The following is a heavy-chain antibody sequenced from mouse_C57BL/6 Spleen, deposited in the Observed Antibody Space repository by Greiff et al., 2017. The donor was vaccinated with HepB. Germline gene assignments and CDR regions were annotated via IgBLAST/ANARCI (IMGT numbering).Heavy chain of an antibody. CDR3: VGGNYFAY. V-gene: IGHV10-1*01. D-gene: IGHD2-1*01. J-gene: IGHJ3*01. Sequence: EADGGLVQPKGSLKLSCAASGFSFNTYAMNWVRQAPGKGLEWVARIRSKSNNYATYYADSVKDRFTISRDDSESMLYLQMNNLKTEDTAMYYCVGGNYFAYWGQGTLVTVSA. CDR1: GFSFNTYA. CDR2: IRSKSNNYAT.